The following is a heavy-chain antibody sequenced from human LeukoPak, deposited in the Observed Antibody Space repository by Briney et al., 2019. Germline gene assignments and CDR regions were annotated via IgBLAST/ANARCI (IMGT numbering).Heavy chain of an antibody. CDR3: ARAVTYCSGGSCQHYYYYYGMDV. CDR1: GGSFNGYY. CDR2: INHSGNT. V-gene: IGHV4-34*01. Sequence: SETLSLTCAVYGGSFNGYYWSWIRQPPGKGLEWIGEINHSGNTNYNPSLKSRVTISVDTSKNQFSLKLSSVTAADTAVYYCARAVTYCSGGSCQHYYYYYGMDVWGQGTTVTVSS. D-gene: IGHD2-15*01. J-gene: IGHJ6*02.